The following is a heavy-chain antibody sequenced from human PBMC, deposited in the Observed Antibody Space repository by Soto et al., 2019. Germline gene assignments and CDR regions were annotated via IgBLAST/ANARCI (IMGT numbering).Heavy chain of an antibody. V-gene: IGHV3-48*03. D-gene: IGHD2-15*01. Sequence: PGGSPTLSPAASLFTFSSYEMTCVRHSPGKWLEWVSYISGTGDTIYYADSVKGRFTISRDNAKNSLYLQMTSLRPEDPAVYYCARETTATDQFYYYCVDLWRQGTLVPVSS. CDR2: ISGTGDTI. CDR3: ARETTATDQFYYYCVDL. J-gene: IGHJ6*01. CDR1: LFTFSSYE.